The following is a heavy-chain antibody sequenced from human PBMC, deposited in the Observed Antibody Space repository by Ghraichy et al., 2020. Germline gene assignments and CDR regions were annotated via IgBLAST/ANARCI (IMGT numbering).Heavy chain of an antibody. V-gene: IGHV4-59*01. J-gene: IGHJ4*02. CDR3: ARDSKSSGYYGY. CDR1: GGSISSYY. D-gene: IGHD3-22*01. CDR2: IYYSGST. Sequence: SETLSLTCTVSGGSISSYYWSWIRQPPGKGLEWIGYIYYSGSTNYNPSLKSRVTISVDTSKNQFSLKLSSVTAADTAVYYCARDSKSSGYYGYWGQGTLVTVSS.